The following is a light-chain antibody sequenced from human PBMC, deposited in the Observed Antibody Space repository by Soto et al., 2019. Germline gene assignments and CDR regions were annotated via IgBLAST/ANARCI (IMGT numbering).Light chain of an antibody. CDR2: GAS. V-gene: IGKV3-20*01. CDR1: QSVSSSY. CDR3: QQYSTSRA. Sequence: EIVLTQSPGTLSLSPGERATLSCRASQSVSSSYLAWYQQKPGQAPRLLIYGASSRATGIPDRFSGSGSGTDFTLTISRLEPVDFVVYYCQQYSTSRAFGLGTKVEIK. J-gene: IGKJ1*01.